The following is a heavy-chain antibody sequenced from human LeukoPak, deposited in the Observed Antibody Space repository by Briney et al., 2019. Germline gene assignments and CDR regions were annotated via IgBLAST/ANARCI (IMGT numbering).Heavy chain of an antibody. Sequence: PSQTLSLTCTVSGDSISSGDYYWSWIRQPAGKGLEWIGRIYSSGSTNDNPSLESRVTMSVDTSKNQFSLKLRSVTAADTAVYYCARDPGFYGSGTIGAFDIWGQGRMVTVSS. CDR2: IYSSGST. D-gene: IGHD3-10*01. J-gene: IGHJ3*02. CDR1: GDSISSGDYY. V-gene: IGHV4-61*02. CDR3: ARDPGFYGSGTIGAFDI.